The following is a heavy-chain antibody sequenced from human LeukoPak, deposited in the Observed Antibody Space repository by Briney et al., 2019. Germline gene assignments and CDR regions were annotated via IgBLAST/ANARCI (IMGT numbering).Heavy chain of an antibody. D-gene: IGHD6-19*01. CDR2: IYYSGST. J-gene: IGHJ5*02. CDR1: GGSISTSNYY. V-gene: IGHV4-39*01. CDR3: ARTGRVPLAGRWFDP. Sequence: SETLSLTCTVSGGSISTSNYYWGWIRQPPGKGLEWIGSIYYSGSTYYNPSLKSRVTISVDTSKNQFSLKLSSVTAADTAVYYCARTGRVPLAGRWFDPWGQGTLVTVSS.